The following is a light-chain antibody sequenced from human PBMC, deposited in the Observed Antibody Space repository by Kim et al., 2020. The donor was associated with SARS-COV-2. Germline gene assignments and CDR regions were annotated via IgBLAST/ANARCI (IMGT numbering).Light chain of an antibody. CDR3: EQAHSFPLT. Sequence: ASVGDTVTITCRASQGISGWLAWYQQKPGKAPQLLISAASSLQSGVPSRFSGTGSGTEFTLTISSLQPDDLATYYCEQAHSFPLTFGGGTKVDIK. CDR2: AAS. CDR1: QGISGW. V-gene: IGKV1-12*01. J-gene: IGKJ4*01.